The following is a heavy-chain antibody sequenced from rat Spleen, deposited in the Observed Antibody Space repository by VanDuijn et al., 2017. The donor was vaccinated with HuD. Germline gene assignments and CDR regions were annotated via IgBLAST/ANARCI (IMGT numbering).Heavy chain of an antibody. Sequence: EVQLVESGGGLVQPGRSLKLSCAASGFTFSNYGMAWVRQAPTKGLEWVATINYDGSSTHYRDSVKGRFTVSRDDAKSTLYLQMDSLRSEDTATYYCATHGGLYNWFAYWGQGTLVTVSS. CDR2: INYDGSST. V-gene: IGHV5-29*01. J-gene: IGHJ3*01. CDR1: GFTFSNYG. CDR3: ATHGGLYNWFAY.